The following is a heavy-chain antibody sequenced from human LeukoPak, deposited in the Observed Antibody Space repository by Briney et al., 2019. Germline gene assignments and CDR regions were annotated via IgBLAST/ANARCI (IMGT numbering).Heavy chain of an antibody. CDR1: GFTFSSYA. Sequence: GGSLRLSCAASGFTFSSYAMPWVRQAPGKGLEWVAVISYDGSNKYYADSVKGRFTISRDNSKNTLYLQMNSLRAEDTAVYYCAREADIVVVPAAIENGMDVWGQGTTVTVSS. D-gene: IGHD2-2*01. V-gene: IGHV3-30-3*01. CDR2: ISYDGSNK. CDR3: AREADIVVVPAAIENGMDV. J-gene: IGHJ6*02.